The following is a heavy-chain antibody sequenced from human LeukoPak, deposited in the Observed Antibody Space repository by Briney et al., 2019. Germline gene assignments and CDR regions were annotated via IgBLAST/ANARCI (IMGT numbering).Heavy chain of an antibody. D-gene: IGHD5-18*01. CDR3: AKELQQDTAMVLYYYYYGMDV. Sequence: PGGSLRLSCAASGFTFSSYSMNWVRQAPGKGLEWVAVISYDGSNKYYADSVKGRFTISRDNSKNTLYLQMNSLRAEDTAVYYCAKELQQDTAMVLYYYYYGMDVWGQGTTVTVSS. J-gene: IGHJ6*02. CDR1: GFTFSSYS. V-gene: IGHV3-30*18. CDR2: ISYDGSNK.